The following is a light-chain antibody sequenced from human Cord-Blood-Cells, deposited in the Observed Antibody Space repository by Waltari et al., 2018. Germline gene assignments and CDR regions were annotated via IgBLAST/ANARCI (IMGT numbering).Light chain of an antibody. CDR2: DSF. Sequence: DIQMTQSPSSLSASVGDRVTITCQASQDISNYLNWYQQKPGKAPKLLSYDSFYLETGVPSRFSGSGSGTDFTFTISSLQPEDIATYYCQQYDNLGYTFGQGTKLEIK. J-gene: IGKJ2*01. CDR3: QQYDNLGYT. CDR1: QDISNY. V-gene: IGKV1-33*01.